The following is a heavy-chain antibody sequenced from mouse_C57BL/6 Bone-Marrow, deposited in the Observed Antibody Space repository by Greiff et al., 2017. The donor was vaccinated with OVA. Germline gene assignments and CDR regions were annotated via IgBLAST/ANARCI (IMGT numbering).Heavy chain of an antibody. CDR2: ISDGGSYT. Sequence: EVTLVESGGGLVKPGGSLKLSCAASGFTFSSYAMSWVRQTPEKRLEWVATISDGGSYTYYPDNVKGRFTISRDNAKNNLYLQMSHLKSEDTAMYYCARGWLPPDYWGQGTTLTVSS. D-gene: IGHD2-2*01. J-gene: IGHJ2*01. CDR3: ARGWLPPDY. V-gene: IGHV5-4*03. CDR1: GFTFSSYA.